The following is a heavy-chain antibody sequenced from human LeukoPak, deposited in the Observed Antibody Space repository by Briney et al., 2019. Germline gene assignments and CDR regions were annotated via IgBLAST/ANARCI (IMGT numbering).Heavy chain of an antibody. CDR1: GFTFSSYA. Sequence: GGSLRLSCAASGFTFSSYAMHWVRQAPGKGLEWVAVISCDGSNKYYADSVKGRFTISRDNSKNTLYLQMNSLRAEDTAVYYCATLGSEDGMDVWGQGTTVTVSS. CDR2: ISCDGSNK. J-gene: IGHJ6*02. CDR3: ATLGSEDGMDV. D-gene: IGHD5-12*01. V-gene: IGHV3-30*04.